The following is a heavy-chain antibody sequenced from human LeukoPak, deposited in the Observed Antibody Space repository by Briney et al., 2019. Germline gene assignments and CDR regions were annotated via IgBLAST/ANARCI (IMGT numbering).Heavy chain of an antibody. Sequence: ASVKVSCKASSYTFTSYGISWVRQAPGQGLEWMGWISAYNGNTNYAQKLQGRVTMTTDTSTSTAYMELRSLRSDDTAVYYCARVGVVRQWLVLYYFDYWAREPWSPSPQ. CDR3: ARVGVVRQWLVLYYFDY. CDR1: SYTFTSYG. D-gene: IGHD6-19*01. V-gene: IGHV1-18*01. J-gene: IGHJ4*02. CDR2: ISAYNGNT.